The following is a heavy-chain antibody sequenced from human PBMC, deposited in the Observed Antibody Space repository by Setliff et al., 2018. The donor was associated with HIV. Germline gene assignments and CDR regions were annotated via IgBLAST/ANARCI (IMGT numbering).Heavy chain of an antibody. CDR1: GFRFRSYG. Sequence: GGSLRLSCAASGFRFRSYGMHWVRQAPGKGLEWVSRINSDGTSTTYADSVKGRFTISRDNAKNTLYLQMNSLRAEDTAVYYCARDDSNYRQHGMDVWGQGTTVTVSS. V-gene: IGHV3-74*03. CDR3: ARDDSNYRQHGMDV. J-gene: IGHJ6*02. CDR2: INSDGTST. D-gene: IGHD4-4*01.